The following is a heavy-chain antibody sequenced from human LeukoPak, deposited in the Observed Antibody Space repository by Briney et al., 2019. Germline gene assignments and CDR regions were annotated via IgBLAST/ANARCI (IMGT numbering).Heavy chain of an antibody. V-gene: IGHV1-3*01. D-gene: IGHD6-13*01. CDR1: GYTFINYA. CDR3: ARGPRAAANDY. CDR2: INAGNGNT. J-gene: IGHJ4*02. Sequence: ASVKVSCKASGYTFINYAINWGRQAPGQRPEWIGWINAGNGNTKYSQKFQGRVTITRDTSASTAYMELSSLTSEDTGIYYCARGPRAAANDYWGQGTLVTVSS.